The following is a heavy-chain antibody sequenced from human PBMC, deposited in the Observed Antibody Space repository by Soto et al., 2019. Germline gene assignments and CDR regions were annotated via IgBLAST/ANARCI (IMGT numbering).Heavy chain of an antibody. CDR2: IIPIFGTA. V-gene: IGHV1-69*01. D-gene: IGHD3-3*01. Sequence: QVQLVQSGAEVKKPGSSVKVSCKASGGTFSSYAISWVRQAPGQGLEWMGGIIPIFGTANYAQQFQGRVTMTADESTSTAYMELSSLRSEDTAVYYCAGGHYSYDVWSGSSSLLMVYWGQGTLVTVSS. CDR3: AGGHYSYDVWSGSSSLLMVY. J-gene: IGHJ4*02. CDR1: GGTFSSYA.